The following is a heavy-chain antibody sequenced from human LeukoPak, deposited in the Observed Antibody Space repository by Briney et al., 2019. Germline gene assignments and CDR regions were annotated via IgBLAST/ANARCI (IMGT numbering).Heavy chain of an antibody. CDR2: IRSKDNSYAT. CDR3: TQTSRGTHWFDP. CDR1: GFTFSGSA. Sequence: GSLRLSCAASGFTFSGSAMHWVRQASGKGLEWVGRIRSKDNSYATAYAASVKGRFTISRDDSKNTAYLQMNSLKAEDMAVYYCTQTSRGTHWFDPWGQGTLVTVSS. J-gene: IGHJ5*02. V-gene: IGHV3-73*01.